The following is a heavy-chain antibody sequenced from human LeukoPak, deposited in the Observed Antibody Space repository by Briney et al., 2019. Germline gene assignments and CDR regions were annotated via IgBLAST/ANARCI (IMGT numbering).Heavy chain of an antibody. V-gene: IGHV3-30*04. Sequence: GGSLRLSCTASGFTFSHSAMHWVRQAPGKGLEWVAVITYDGSQTYFADSVKGRFTISRDNSKNTLFAQMNSLKPEDTAVYYCAKEGYCSGGSCYHGGKYYFDYWGQGTLVTVSS. CDR1: GFTFSHSA. J-gene: IGHJ4*02. CDR3: AKEGYCSGGSCYHGGKYYFDY. CDR2: ITYDGSQT. D-gene: IGHD2-15*01.